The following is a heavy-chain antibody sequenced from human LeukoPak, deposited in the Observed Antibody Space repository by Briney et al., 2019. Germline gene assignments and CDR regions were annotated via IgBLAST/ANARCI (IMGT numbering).Heavy chain of an antibody. CDR3: ARAVRLHYYDSSGYYGY. CDR1: GFTLSNYW. Sequence: PGGSLRLSCVASGFTLSNYWMTWVRQAPGKGLEWVANIKQDGSEKYYVDSVKGRFTISRDNAKNSLYLQMNSLRAEDTAVYYCARAVRLHYYDSSGYYGYWGQGTLVTVSS. J-gene: IGHJ4*02. V-gene: IGHV3-7*01. D-gene: IGHD3-22*01. CDR2: IKQDGSEK.